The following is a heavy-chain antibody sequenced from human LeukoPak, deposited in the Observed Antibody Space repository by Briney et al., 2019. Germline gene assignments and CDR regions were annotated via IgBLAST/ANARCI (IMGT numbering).Heavy chain of an antibody. Sequence: SETLSLTCAVSGGSISSSNWWSWVRQPPGKGLEWIGEIYHSGSTNYNPSLKSRVTISVDKSKNQFSLKLSSVTAADTAVYYCARHDYYGSGRFDYWGQGTLVTVSS. CDR1: GGSISSSNW. J-gene: IGHJ4*02. V-gene: IGHV4-4*02. CDR2: IYHSGST. CDR3: ARHDYYGSGRFDY. D-gene: IGHD3-10*01.